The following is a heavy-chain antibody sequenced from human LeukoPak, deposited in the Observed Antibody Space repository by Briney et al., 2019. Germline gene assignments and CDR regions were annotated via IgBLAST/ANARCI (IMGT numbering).Heavy chain of an antibody. Sequence: ASVKVSCKASAGTFTSYAISWVRQAPAPGLERKGRIIPILGTANYAQKVQGRVTITTDESKSTAYMELRSLSPEDTAVYYCARPGYSSGWYYFDYWGQGTLVTVSS. J-gene: IGHJ4*02. CDR1: AGTFTSYA. CDR2: IIPILGTA. CDR3: ARPGYSSGWYYFDY. D-gene: IGHD6-19*01. V-gene: IGHV1-69*11.